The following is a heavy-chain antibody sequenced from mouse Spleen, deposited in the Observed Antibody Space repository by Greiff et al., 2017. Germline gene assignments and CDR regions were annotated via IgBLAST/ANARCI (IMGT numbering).Heavy chain of an antibody. V-gene: IGHV6-6*01. CDR1: GFTFSDAW. CDR3: HYYGSSYGFAY. J-gene: IGHJ3*01. CDR2: IRNKANNHAT. Sequence: EVMLVESGGGLVQPGGSMKLSCAASGFTFSDAWMDWVRQSPEKGLEWVAEIRNKANNHATYYAESVKGRFTISRDDSKSSVYLQMNSLRAEDTGIYYCHYYGSSYGFAYWGQGTLVTVSA. D-gene: IGHD1-1*01.